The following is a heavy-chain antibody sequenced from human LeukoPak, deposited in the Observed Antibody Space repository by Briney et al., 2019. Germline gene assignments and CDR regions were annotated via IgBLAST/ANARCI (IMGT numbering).Heavy chain of an antibody. J-gene: IGHJ5*02. V-gene: IGHV1-2*04. D-gene: IGHD3-10*01. CDR1: GYTFTGYY. CDR3: ARDRVTMVRGTKHNWFDP. CDR2: INPNSGGT. Sequence: ASVKVSCKASGYTFTGYYMHWVRQAPGQGLEWMGWINPNSGGTNYAQKFQGWVTMTRGTSISTAYMELSRLRSDDTAVYYCARDRVTMVRGTKHNWFDPWGQGTLVTVSS.